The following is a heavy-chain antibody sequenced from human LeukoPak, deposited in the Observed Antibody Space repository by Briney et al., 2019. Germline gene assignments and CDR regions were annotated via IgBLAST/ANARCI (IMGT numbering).Heavy chain of an antibody. CDR3: ARDSSSWYDAFDI. V-gene: IGHV4-61*01. J-gene: IGHJ3*02. D-gene: IGHD6-13*01. Sequence: PSETLSLTCTVSGGSVSSGSYYWSWLRQPPGKGLEWIGYIYYSGSTNYNPSLKSRVTISVDTSKNQFSLKLSSVTAADTAVYYCARDSSSWYDAFDIWGQGTMVTVSS. CDR2: IYYSGST. CDR1: GGSVSSGSYY.